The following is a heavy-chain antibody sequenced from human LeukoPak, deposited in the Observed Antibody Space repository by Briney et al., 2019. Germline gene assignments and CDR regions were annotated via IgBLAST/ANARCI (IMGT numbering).Heavy chain of an antibody. V-gene: IGHV1-2*02. CDR3: GRDWELRFHQGGLDY. J-gene: IGHJ4*02. CDR1: GYTFTGYY. CDR2: INPNSGGT. Sequence: ASVKVSCKASGYTFTGYYMHWVRQAPGQGLEWMGWINPNSGGTNYAQKFQGRVTMTRDTSISTAYMELSGLRSDDTAVHYCGRDWELRFHQGGLDYWGQGTLVTVSS. D-gene: IGHD3-3*01.